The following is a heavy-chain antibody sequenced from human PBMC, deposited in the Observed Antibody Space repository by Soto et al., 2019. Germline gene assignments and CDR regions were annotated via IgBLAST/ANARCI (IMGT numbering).Heavy chain of an antibody. J-gene: IGHJ4*02. CDR2: IFYSGST. D-gene: IGHD6-19*01. CDR1: GDSISSNNYF. V-gene: IGHV4-39*01. CDR3: ARRYGWLYFDY. Sequence: PSETLSLTCTVSGDSISSNNYFWGWIRQPPGKGLEWIGTIFYSGSTYYNPSLKSRVTISVDTSKNQFSLRLISVTAADTALYYCARRYGWLYFDYWGQGSLVTVS.